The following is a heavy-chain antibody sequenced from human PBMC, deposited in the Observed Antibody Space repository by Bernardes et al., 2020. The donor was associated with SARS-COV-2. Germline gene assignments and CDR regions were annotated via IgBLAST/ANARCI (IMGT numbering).Heavy chain of an antibody. J-gene: IGHJ4*02. V-gene: IGHV3-72*01. CDR1: GFSFSDYY. CDR3: TRDQYGGSSDY. D-gene: IGHD1-26*01. CDR2: IGNKANSYTT. Sequence: GGSLRLSCAASGFSFSDYYMDWVRQAPGKGLEWIGRIGNKANSYTTKYAASVGGRFTISRDDSKNSLYLQMDSLRTEDTAIYYCTRDQYGGSSDYWGQGTLVIVSS.